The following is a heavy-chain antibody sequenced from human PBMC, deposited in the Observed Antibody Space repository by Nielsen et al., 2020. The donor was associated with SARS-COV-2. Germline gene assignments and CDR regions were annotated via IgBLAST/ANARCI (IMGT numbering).Heavy chain of an antibody. Sequence: ASVKVSCKASGYSFTSYDMHWVRQAPGQGLEWMGVIYPSVGSTIYAQKFQGRVSMTRDTSTSTVSMELRSLRSEDTAVYYCARAPSDYYGMDVWGQGTTVTVSS. CDR2: IYPSVGST. J-gene: IGHJ6*02. CDR1: GYSFTSYD. D-gene: IGHD3-3*01. CDR3: ARAPSDYYGMDV. V-gene: IGHV1-46*01.